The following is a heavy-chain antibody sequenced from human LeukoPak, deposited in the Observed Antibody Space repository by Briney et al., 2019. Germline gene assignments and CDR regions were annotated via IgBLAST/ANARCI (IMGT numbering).Heavy chain of an antibody. CDR3: ARVGVAAAGYYNWFDP. D-gene: IGHD6-13*01. Sequence: ASVKVSCKASGGTFSSYAISWVRQAPGQGLEWMGGIIPIFGTANYAQKFQGRVTITADESTSTAYMELSSLRSEDTAVYYCARVGVAAAGYYNWFDPWGQGTLVTVSS. CDR2: IIPIFGTA. J-gene: IGHJ5*02. V-gene: IGHV1-69*13. CDR1: GGTFSSYA.